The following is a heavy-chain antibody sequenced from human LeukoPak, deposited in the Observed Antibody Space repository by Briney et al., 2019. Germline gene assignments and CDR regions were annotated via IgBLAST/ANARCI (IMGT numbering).Heavy chain of an antibody. V-gene: IGHV4-34*01. D-gene: IGHD2/OR15-2a*01. CDR2: INHSGST. CDR3: ARRGSVRPFDP. J-gene: IGHJ5*02. Sequence: SETLSLTCAVYGGSFSGYYWSWIRQPPGKGLEWIGEINHSGSTNYNPFLKSRVTISVDTSKNQFSLKLSSVTAADTAVYYCARRGSVRPFDPWGQGTLVTVSS. CDR1: GGSFSGYY.